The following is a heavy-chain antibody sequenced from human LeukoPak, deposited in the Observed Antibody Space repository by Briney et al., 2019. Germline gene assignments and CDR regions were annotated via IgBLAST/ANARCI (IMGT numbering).Heavy chain of an antibody. CDR2: IHYSGST. CDR3: ARDLTQQGSYYYGMDV. Sequence: SEALSLTRIVSGGSISNYYWSWIRQPPGKGLEWIGYIHYSGSTNYNPSLKSRVTISVDTSKNQFSLKLSSVTAADTAVYYCARDLTQQGSYYYGMDVWGQGTTVTVSS. J-gene: IGHJ6*02. CDR1: GGSISNYY. D-gene: IGHD6-13*01. V-gene: IGHV4-59*12.